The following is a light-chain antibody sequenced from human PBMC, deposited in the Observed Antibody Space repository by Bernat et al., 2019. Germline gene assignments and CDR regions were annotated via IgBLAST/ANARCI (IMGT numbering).Light chain of an antibody. V-gene: IGLV2-14*03. CDR2: DVR. CDR1: SSDVGGYNY. Sequence: QSALTQPASVSGSPGQSITISCTGTSSDVGGYNYVSWYQQHPGRAPKLMIYDVRDRPSGISNPFSGSKSGNTASLTISGLLAEDEADYYCSSYTSSSTLVFGGGTRLTVL. J-gene: IGLJ3*02. CDR3: SSYTSSSTLV.